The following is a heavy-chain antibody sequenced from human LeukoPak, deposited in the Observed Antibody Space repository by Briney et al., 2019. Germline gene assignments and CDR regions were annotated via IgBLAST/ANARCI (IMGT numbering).Heavy chain of an antibody. CDR3: AREFCGGDCYPYYYYYGMDA. CDR1: GGTFSSYA. J-gene: IGHJ6*02. D-gene: IGHD2-21*02. CDR2: IIPIFGTA. Sequence: GASVKVSCKASGGTFSSYAISWVRQAPGQGLEWMGGIIPIFGTANYAQKFQGRVTITADESTSTAYMELSSLRSEDTAVYYCAREFCGGDCYPYYYYYGMDAWGQGTTVTVSS. V-gene: IGHV1-69*13.